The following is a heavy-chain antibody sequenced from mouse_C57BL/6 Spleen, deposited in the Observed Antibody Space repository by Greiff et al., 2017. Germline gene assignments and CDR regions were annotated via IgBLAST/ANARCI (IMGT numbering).Heavy chain of an antibody. V-gene: IGHV7-3*01. CDR1: GFTFTDYY. D-gene: IGHD2-5*01. J-gene: IGHJ4*01. CDR3: ARVYSNYGAMDY. Sequence: KLVESGGGLVQPGGSLSLSCAASGFTFTDYYMSWVRQPPGKALEWLGFIRNKANGYTTEYSASVKGRFTISRDNSQSILYLQMNALRAEDSATYYCARVYSNYGAMDYWGQGTSVTVSS. CDR2: IRNKANGYTT.